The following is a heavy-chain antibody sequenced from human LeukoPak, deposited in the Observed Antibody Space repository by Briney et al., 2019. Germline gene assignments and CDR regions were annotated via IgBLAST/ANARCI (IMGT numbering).Heavy chain of an antibody. V-gene: IGHV5-51*01. Sequence: GESLKISCKGSGYSFTSYWIGWVRQLPGKGLEWMGIIYPCDSDTRYSPSFQGQVTISADKSISTAYLQWISLKASDTAMYYCTLYSSGWYHMLLANSAGLNYWGQGTLVTVSS. CDR3: TLYSSGWYHMLLANSAGLNY. D-gene: IGHD6-19*01. CDR2: IYPCDSDT. J-gene: IGHJ4*02. CDR1: GYSFTSYW.